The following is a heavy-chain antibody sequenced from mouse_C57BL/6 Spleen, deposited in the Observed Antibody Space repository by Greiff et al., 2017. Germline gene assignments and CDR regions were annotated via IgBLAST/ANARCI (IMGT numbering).Heavy chain of an antibody. V-gene: IGHV1-78*01. CDR1: GYTFTDHT. Sequence: VKLMESDAELVKPGASVKISCKVSGYTFTDHTIHWMKQRPEQGLEWIGYIYPRDGSTKYNEKFKGKATLTADKSSSTAYMQINSLTSEDSAVYFCAKESLSGPPFDYWGQGTTLTVSS. J-gene: IGHJ2*01. CDR2: IYPRDGST. CDR3: AKESLSGPPFDY. D-gene: IGHD3-2*02.